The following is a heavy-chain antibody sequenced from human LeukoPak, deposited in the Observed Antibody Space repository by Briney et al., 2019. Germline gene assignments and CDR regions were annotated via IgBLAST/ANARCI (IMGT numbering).Heavy chain of an antibody. CDR1: DGSIRSYY. CDR3: ARLRWIAAAGSWGNYYFDY. Sequence: PSETLSLTCTVSDGSIRSYYWTWIRQPPGKGLEWIGYIYYSGGTNYNPSLKSRVTISVDTSKNQFSLRLSSVTAADTAVYYCARLRWIAAAGSWGNYYFDYWGQGTLVTVSS. CDR2: IYYSGGT. V-gene: IGHV4-59*01. J-gene: IGHJ4*02. D-gene: IGHD6-13*01.